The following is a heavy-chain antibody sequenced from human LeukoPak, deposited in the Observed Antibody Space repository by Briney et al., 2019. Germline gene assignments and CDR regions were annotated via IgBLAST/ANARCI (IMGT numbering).Heavy chain of an antibody. J-gene: IGHJ4*02. V-gene: IGHV3-30*02. CDR3: ARDLYRIVVVPHYFDY. CDR2: IRYDGSNQ. Sequence: GGSLRLSCAASGFIFSNYGMHWVRQAPGKGLEWVAFIRYDGSNQYYADSLKGRFTISRDNSKNTLYVQMNSLRDEDTAVYYCARDLYRIVVVPHYFDYWGQGTLVTVSS. CDR1: GFIFSNYG. D-gene: IGHD3-22*01.